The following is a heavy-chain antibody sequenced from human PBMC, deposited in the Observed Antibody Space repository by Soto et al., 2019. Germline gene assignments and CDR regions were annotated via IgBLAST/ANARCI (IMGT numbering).Heavy chain of an antibody. Sequence: PSETLSLTCTVSGGSISSYYWSWIRQPPGKGLEWIGYIYYSGSTNYNPSLKSRVTISVDTSKNQFSLKLSSVTAADTAVYYCARESEMATVYFDYWGQGTLVTVSS. D-gene: IGHD4-4*01. J-gene: IGHJ4*02. CDR1: GGSISSYY. V-gene: IGHV4-59*01. CDR2: IYYSGST. CDR3: ARESEMATVYFDY.